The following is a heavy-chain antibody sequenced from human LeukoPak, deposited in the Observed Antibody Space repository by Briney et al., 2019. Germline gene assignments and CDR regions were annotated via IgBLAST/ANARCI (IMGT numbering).Heavy chain of an antibody. D-gene: IGHD6-13*01. Sequence: GGSLRLSCAASGFTFSSYEMNWVRQAPGKGLEWVSYISSSGATRYYADSVKGRFTISRDNAKNSLYLQMNSLRAEDTAVYYCAKSYIAAAGPGSDYWGQGTMVTVSS. CDR2: ISSSGATR. J-gene: IGHJ4*02. V-gene: IGHV3-48*03. CDR1: GFTFSSYE. CDR3: AKSYIAAAGPGSDY.